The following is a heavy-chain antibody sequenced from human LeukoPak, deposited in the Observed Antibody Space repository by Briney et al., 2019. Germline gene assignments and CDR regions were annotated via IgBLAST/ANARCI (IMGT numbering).Heavy chain of an antibody. CDR1: GGSIGSNTYF. CDR3: ARHRQDHSGSFDH. J-gene: IGHJ4*02. CDR2: INYSGFT. Sequence: SETLSLTCSVSGGSIGSNTYFWSWIRQPPGKGVEWIGYINYSGFTNYNPSLRSRVTISVDTSKNHLALTLSSVTAADTAVYYCARHRQDHSGSFDHWGQGTLVTVSS. D-gene: IGHD3-10*01. V-gene: IGHV4-61*03.